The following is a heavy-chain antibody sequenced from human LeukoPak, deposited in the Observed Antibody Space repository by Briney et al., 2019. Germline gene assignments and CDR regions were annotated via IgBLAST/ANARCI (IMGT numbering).Heavy chain of an antibody. J-gene: IGHJ5*02. CDR2: IYTSGRT. Sequence: SETLSLTCTVSGVSISSGGYYWCWIRQPAGKGLEWIGIIYTSGRTNAHPSHKSRPTISVNTSKNPFSLKLTSMTAAATAVYYCPRQRALRAWFGPLGQGTLGTGS. CDR3: PRQRALRAWFGP. D-gene: IGHD2-15*01. V-gene: IGHV4-61*02. CDR1: GVSISSGGYY.